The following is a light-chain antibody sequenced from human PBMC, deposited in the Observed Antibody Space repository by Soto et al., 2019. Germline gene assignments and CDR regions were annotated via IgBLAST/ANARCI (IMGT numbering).Light chain of an antibody. V-gene: IGLV2-11*01. CDR2: DVS. CDR3: QSYDTSLTDVV. CDR1: SSDVGTYNY. J-gene: IGLJ2*01. Sequence: QSVLTQPRSVSGPPGQSVSISCSGTSSDVGTYNYVSWYQQHPGKAPKLMIYDVSKRPSGVPDRFSASKSGTSASLVISGLQAEDEADYYCQSYDTSLTDVVFGGGTKLTVL.